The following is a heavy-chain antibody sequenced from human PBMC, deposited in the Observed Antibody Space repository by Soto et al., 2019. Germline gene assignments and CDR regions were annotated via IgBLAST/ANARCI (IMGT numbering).Heavy chain of an antibody. D-gene: IGHD3-22*01. CDR2: INSDGSST. CDR1: GFTFSSYW. Sequence: GGSLRLSCAASGFTFSSYWMHWVRQAPGKGLVWVSRINSDGSSTSYADSVKGRFTISRDNAKNTLYLQMNSLRAEDTAVYYCARVHPDYDSSAYLLGGMDVWGQGTTVTVSS. CDR3: ARVHPDYDSSAYLLGGMDV. J-gene: IGHJ6*02. V-gene: IGHV3-74*01.